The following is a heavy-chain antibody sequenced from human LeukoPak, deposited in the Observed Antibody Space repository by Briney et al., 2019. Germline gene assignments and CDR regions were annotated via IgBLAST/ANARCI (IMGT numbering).Heavy chain of an antibody. Sequence: GASVKVSCKASGYTFTGYYMHWVRQAPGQGLEWMGWINPNSGGTNYAQKFQGRVTMTRDTSISTAYMELSRLRSDDTAVYYCARDSSYYDSSGYYGLAFDIWGQGTMVTVSS. CDR1: GYTFTGYY. CDR2: INPNSGGT. J-gene: IGHJ3*02. D-gene: IGHD3-22*01. V-gene: IGHV1-2*02. CDR3: ARDSSYYDSSGYYGLAFDI.